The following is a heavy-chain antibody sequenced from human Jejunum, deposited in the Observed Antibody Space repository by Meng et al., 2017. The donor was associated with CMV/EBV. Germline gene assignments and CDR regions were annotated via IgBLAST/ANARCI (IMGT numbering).Heavy chain of an antibody. D-gene: IGHD3-9*01. Sequence: AFCFTFVYYCLCWVRQAPGMGLEWVSGINWHGGATAYADSVKGRFTISRDNAKNSLYLQMNSLRAEDTALYYCARVTGVQAIDYWGQTTLVTVSS. CDR2: INWHGGAT. V-gene: IGHV3-20*03. J-gene: IGHJ4*02. CDR1: CFTFVYYC. CDR3: ARVTGVQAIDY.